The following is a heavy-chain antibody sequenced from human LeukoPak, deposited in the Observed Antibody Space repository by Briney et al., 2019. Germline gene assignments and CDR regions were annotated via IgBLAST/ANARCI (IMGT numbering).Heavy chain of an antibody. J-gene: IGHJ6*03. V-gene: IGHV3-9*01. D-gene: IGHD3-10*01. CDR1: GFTFDDYA. CDR2: ISWNSGSI. Sequence: GGSLRLSCAASGFTFDDYAMHWVRQAPGKGLEWVSGISWNSGSIGYADSVKGRFTISRDNAKNSLYLQMNSLRAEDTAVYYCARSGRGVDSFYFYMDVWGKGTTVTVSS. CDR3: ARSGRGVDSFYFYMDV.